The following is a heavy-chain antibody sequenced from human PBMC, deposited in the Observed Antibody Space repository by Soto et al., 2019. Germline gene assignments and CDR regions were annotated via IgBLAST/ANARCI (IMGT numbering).Heavy chain of an antibody. V-gene: IGHV1-18*01. CDR3: GRDVVTAWNWNPGNWFDP. D-gene: IGHD2-15*01. J-gene: IGHJ5*02. CDR2: ISAYNGNT. Sequence: ASVKVSCKASGYTFTSHGISWVRQAPGQGLEWMGWISAYNGNTNYAQKLQGRLTMTTDTSMSTAYMELRSLRSDDTAVYYCGRDVVTAWNWNPGNWFDPWGQGTLVTVSS. CDR1: GYTFTSHG.